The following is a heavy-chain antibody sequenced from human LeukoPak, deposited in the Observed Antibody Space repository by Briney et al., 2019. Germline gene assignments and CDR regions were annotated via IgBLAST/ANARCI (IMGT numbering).Heavy chain of an antibody. CDR3: ARDKLNYGDYTPDY. CDR2: ISSSSSYI. Sequence: PGGSLRLSCAASGFTFSSYSMNWVRQAPGKGLEGVSSISSSSSYIYYADSVKGRFTISRDNAKNSLYLQMNSLRAEDTAVYYCARDKLNYGDYTPDYWGQGTLVTVSS. D-gene: IGHD4-17*01. J-gene: IGHJ4*02. CDR1: GFTFSSYS. V-gene: IGHV3-21*01.